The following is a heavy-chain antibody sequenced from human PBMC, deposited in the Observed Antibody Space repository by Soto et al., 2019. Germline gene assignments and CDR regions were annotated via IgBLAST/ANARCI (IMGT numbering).Heavy chain of an antibody. CDR3: ASIPVDTAMIYWFDP. Sequence: KPSETLSLTCTASGDSVSSGNYYWSWIRQPPWKGLEWIGYIYYSGNTNYNPSLKSRVTISLDTSKNQFSLKLSSVTAADTAVYYRASIPVDTAMIYWFDPWGQGXLVTVYS. CDR1: GDSVSSGNYY. CDR2: IYYSGNT. D-gene: IGHD5-18*01. J-gene: IGHJ5*01. V-gene: IGHV4-61*01.